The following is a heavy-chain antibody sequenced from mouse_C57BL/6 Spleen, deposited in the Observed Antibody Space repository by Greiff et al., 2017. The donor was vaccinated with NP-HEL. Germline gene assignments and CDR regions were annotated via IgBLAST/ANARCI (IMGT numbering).Heavy chain of an antibody. CDR3: AGAFYYGSHYYAMDY. Sequence: EVQLQQSGPELVKPGASVKISCKASGYSFTDYNMNWVKQSNGKSLEWIGVINHNYGTTSYNQKFKGKATLTVDQSSSTAYMQLNSLTSEDSAVYYCAGAFYYGSHYYAMDYWGQGTSVTVSS. D-gene: IGHD1-1*01. J-gene: IGHJ4*01. CDR1: GYSFTDYN. CDR2: INHNYGTT. V-gene: IGHV1-39*01.